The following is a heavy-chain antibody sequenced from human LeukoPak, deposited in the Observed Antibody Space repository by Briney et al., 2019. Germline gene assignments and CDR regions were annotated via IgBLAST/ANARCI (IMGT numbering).Heavy chain of an antibody. CDR3: ARAPGTADRFDY. Sequence: PSQTLSLTCAVSGGSNSSGGYSWSWIRQPPGKGLEWIGYIYHSGSTYYNPSLKSRVTISVDRSKNQFSLKLSSVTAADTAVYYCARAPGTADRFDYWGQGTLVTVSS. V-gene: IGHV4-30-2*01. CDR2: IYHSGST. J-gene: IGHJ4*02. CDR1: GGSNSSGGYS. D-gene: IGHD3-10*01.